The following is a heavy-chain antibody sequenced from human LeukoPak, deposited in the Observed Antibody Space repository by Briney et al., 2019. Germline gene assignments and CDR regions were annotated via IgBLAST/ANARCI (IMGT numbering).Heavy chain of an antibody. CDR2: ISGSGGST. J-gene: IGHJ4*02. CDR1: GFTFSSYA. D-gene: IGHD3-10*01. CDR3: AKRHYYGSGSYCFGY. V-gene: IGHV3-23*01. Sequence: PGGSLRLSCAASGFTFSSYAMSWVRQAPGKGLEWVSAISGSGGSTYYADSVKGRFTISRDNSKNTLYLQMNSLRAEDTAVYYCAKRHYYGSGSYCFGYWGQGTLVTVSS.